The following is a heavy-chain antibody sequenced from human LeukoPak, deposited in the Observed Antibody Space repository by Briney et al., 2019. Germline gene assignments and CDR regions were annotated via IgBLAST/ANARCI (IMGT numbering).Heavy chain of an antibody. V-gene: IGHV3-33*01. CDR1: GFTFSSYG. Sequence: PGRSLRLSCAASGFTFSSYGMHWVRQAPGKGLEWVAVIWYDGSNKYYADSVKGRFTISRDNSKNTLYLQMNSLRAEDTAVYYCARDLSSSRIVRFVSHDYPFDYWGQGTLVTVSS. J-gene: IGHJ4*02. CDR2: IWYDGSNK. CDR3: ARDLSSSRIVRFVSHDYPFDY. D-gene: IGHD2/OR15-2a*01.